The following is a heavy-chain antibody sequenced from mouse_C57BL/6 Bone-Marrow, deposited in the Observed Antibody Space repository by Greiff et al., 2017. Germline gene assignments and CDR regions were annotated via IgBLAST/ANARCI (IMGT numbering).Heavy chain of an antibody. CDR1: GYTFTDYN. Sequence: DVKLQESGPELVKPGASVKIPCKASGYTFTDYNMDWVKQSHGKSLEWIGDINPNNGGTIYTQKFKGKATLTVDKSSSTAYMELRSLTSEDTAVYYCARWGDYESPFAYWGQGTLVTVSA. J-gene: IGHJ3*01. CDR2: INPNNGGT. CDR3: ARWGDYESPFAY. D-gene: IGHD2-4*01. V-gene: IGHV1-18*01.